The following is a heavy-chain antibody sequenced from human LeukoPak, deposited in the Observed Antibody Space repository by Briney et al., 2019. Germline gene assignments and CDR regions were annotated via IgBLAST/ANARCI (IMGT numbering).Heavy chain of an antibody. CDR1: GGSISNYY. CDR3: ARDFQYYYGSGSSYNWFDP. CDR2: IYYSGST. Sequence: SETLSLTCIVSGGSISNYYWSWMRQPPGKGLEWIGYIYYSGSTNYNPSLRSRVIISVDTSKNQFSLRVKSVTAADTAVYYCARDFQYYYGSGSSYNWFDPWGQGTLVTVSS. V-gene: IGHV4-59*12. D-gene: IGHD3-10*01. J-gene: IGHJ5*02.